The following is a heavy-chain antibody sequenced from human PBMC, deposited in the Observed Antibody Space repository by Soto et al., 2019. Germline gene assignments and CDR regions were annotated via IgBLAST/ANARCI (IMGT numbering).Heavy chain of an antibody. CDR2: IIPIFGTA. J-gene: IGHJ6*02. CDR1: GGTFSSYA. D-gene: IGHD3-22*01. V-gene: IGHV1-69*13. CDR3: AMNYYDRSGLPYGMDV. Sequence: SVKVSCKASGGTFSSYAISWVRQAPGQGLEWMGGIIPIFGTANYAQKFQGRVTITADESTSTAYMELSSLRSEDTAVYYCAMNYYDRSGLPYGMDVWGQGTTVTVSS.